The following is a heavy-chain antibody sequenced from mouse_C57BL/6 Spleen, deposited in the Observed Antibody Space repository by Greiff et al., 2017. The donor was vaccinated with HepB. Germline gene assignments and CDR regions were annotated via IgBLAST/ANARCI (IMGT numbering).Heavy chain of an antibody. CDR2: IYPGSGST. CDR3: ARRGSSYGAMDY. V-gene: IGHV1-55*01. D-gene: IGHD1-1*01. CDR1: GYTFTSYW. Sequence: QVQLQQPGAELVKPGASVKMSCKASGYTFTSYWITWVKQRPGQGLEWIGDIYPGSGSTNYNEKFKSKATLTVDTSSSTAYMQLSSLTSEDSAVYYCARRGSSYGAMDYWGQGTSVTVSS. J-gene: IGHJ4*01.